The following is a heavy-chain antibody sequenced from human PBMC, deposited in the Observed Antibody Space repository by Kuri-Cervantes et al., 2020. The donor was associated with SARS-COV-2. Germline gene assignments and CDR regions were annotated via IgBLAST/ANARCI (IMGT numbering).Heavy chain of an antibody. CDR2: INSDGSST. D-gene: IGHD6-13*01. V-gene: IGHV3-74*01. CDR1: GFTFSSYW. J-gene: IGHJ5*02. CDR3: ARGPLYSSSWYDWFDP. Sequence: GGSLRLSCAASGFTFSSYWMHWVRQAPGKGLVWVSRINSDGSSTSYADSVKGRFTIPRDNAKNTLYLQMNSLRAEDTAVYYCARGPLYSSSWYDWFDPWGQGTLVTVSS.